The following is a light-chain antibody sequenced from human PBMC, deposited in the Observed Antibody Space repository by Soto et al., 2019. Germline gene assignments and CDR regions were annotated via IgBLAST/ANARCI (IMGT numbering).Light chain of an antibody. V-gene: IGKV3-20*01. CDR3: QQYATSRT. Sequence: EIVLTQSPGTLSLSPVERATLSCRASQTVSNNYLAWYQQKPGQAPRLFIYGASTRATGIPDRFSGSGSWTDFTLTISRLEPEDFAVYYCQQYATSRTFGQGTKVDIK. CDR2: GAS. CDR1: QTVSNNY. J-gene: IGKJ1*01.